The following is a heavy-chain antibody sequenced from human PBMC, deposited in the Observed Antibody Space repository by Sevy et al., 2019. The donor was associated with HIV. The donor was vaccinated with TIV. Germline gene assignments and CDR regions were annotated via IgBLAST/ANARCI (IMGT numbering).Heavy chain of an antibody. CDR1: GFSISTHA. D-gene: IGHD5-18*01. CDR3: AAGDTAFLADLDF. V-gene: IGHV3-23*01. J-gene: IGHJ4*02. CDR2: ISATDGST. Sequence: GGSLRLSCGASGFSISTHAMNWVRQAPGRGLEWISGISATDGSTHYADSVKGRFTISRDNSKNTVHLQMNSLRAEDTALYYCAAGDTAFLADLDFWRQGTLVTVSS.